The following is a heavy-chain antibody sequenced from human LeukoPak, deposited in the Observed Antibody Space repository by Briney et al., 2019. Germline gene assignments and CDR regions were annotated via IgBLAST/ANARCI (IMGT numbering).Heavy chain of an antibody. D-gene: IGHD7-27*01. CDR1: GGSISSGDYY. CDR2: IYYSGST. J-gene: IGHJ4*02. Sequence: PSQTLSLTCTVSGGSISSGDYYWSWIRQPPGKVLEWIGYIYYSGSTYYNPSLKSRVTISVDTSKNQFSLKLSSVAAADTAVYYCARGSPSNWGSNYFDYWGQGTLVTVSS. V-gene: IGHV4-30-4*01. CDR3: ARGSPSNWGSNYFDY.